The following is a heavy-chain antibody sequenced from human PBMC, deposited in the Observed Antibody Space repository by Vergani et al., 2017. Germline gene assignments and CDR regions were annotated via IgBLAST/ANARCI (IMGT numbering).Heavy chain of an antibody. CDR3: ARDPTGYGWGSIGVDV. J-gene: IGHJ6*02. V-gene: IGHV4-59*11. CDR2: IYYSGST. CDR1: GGSISSHY. D-gene: IGHD3-9*01. Sequence: QVQLQETGPGLVKPSETLSLTCTVSGGSISSHYWSWIRQPPGKGLEWIGYIYYSGSTNYNPSLKSRVTISVDTSKNQFSLKLSSVTAADTAVYYCARDPTGYGWGSIGVDVWGQGTTVTVSS.